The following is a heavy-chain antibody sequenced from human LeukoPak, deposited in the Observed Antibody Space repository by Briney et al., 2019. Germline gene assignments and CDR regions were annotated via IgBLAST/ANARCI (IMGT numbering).Heavy chain of an antibody. CDR3: ARAIGTYTVTTWFDP. CDR1: GFTFSSYA. CDR2: ISSNGGST. V-gene: IGHV3-64*01. J-gene: IGHJ5*02. Sequence: PGGSLRLSCAASGFTFSSYAMHWVRQAPGKGLEYVSAISSNGGSTYYANSVKGRFTISRDNSKNTLYLQMGSLRAEDMAVYYCARAIGTYTVTTWFDPWGQGTLVTVSS. D-gene: IGHD4-17*01.